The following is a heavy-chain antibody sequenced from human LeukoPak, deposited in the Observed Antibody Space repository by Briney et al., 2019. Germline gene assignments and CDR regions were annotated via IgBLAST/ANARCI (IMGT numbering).Heavy chain of an antibody. V-gene: IGHV3-30-3*01. J-gene: IGHJ6*02. Sequence: PGGSLRLSCAASGFTFSSYAMHWVRQAPGKGLEWVAVISYDGSNKYYADSVKGRSTISRDNSKNTLYLQMNSLRAEDTAVYYCARVTMPYYYYGMDVWGQGTTVTVSS. CDR3: ARVTMPYYYYGMDV. CDR1: GFTFSSYA. CDR2: ISYDGSNK. D-gene: IGHD2-2*01.